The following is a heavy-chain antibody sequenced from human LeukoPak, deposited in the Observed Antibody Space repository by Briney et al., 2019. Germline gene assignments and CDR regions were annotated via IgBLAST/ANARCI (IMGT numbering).Heavy chain of an antibody. D-gene: IGHD2-15*01. J-gene: IGHJ4*02. CDR2: IYHTGST. Sequence: SETLSLTCTVSGGSISYYYWGWIRQPPGKGLEWIGSIYHTGSTYYNPSLKSRVTISVDTSKNQFSLKLSSVTASDTAVYYCARGGPIDYWGQGTLVTVSS. CDR3: ARGGPIDY. CDR1: GGSISYYY. V-gene: IGHV4-59*04.